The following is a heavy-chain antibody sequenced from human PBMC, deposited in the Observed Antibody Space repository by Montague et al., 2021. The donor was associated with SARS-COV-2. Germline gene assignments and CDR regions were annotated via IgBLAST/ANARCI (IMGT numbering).Heavy chain of an antibody. CDR2: IYYSGST. J-gene: IGHJ6*02. CDR3: ARDHGQWFGELWGHGLDV. D-gene: IGHD3-10*01. CDR1: SGSISTGHH. Sequence: TLPLTCSVSSGSISTGHHWSWIRQHPMKGLEWIGYIYYSGSTXYNPSFKGRVTISIDTAKNQFSLELTSMTAADTAVYYCARDHGQWFGELWGHGLDVWGQRATVIVSS. V-gene: IGHV4-31*03.